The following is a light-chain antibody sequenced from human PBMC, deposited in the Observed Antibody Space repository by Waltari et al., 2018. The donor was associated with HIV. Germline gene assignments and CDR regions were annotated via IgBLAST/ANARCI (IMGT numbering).Light chain of an antibody. CDR3: AAWDDSLSVWM. J-gene: IGLJ3*02. CDR2: RND. Sequence: QSVLTQPPSASATPGQRVTISCSGSNSNIGNNFVFWYRQLPGTAPKLLISRNDQRPSGVPDRFSGSKSGTSASLAISGLRSEDEADYYCAAWDDSLSVWMFGGGTKLTVL. CDR1: NSNIGNNF. V-gene: IGLV1-47*01.